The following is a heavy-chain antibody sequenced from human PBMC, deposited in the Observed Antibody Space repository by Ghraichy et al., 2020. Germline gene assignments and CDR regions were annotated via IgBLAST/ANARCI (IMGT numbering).Heavy chain of an antibody. J-gene: IGHJ3*02. CDR3: ARDRSCSAGSCYTYFDAFDI. Sequence: SETLSLTCTVSGGSISSGGYYWSWIRQHPGKGLEWIGYIYYSGSTYYNPSLKSRLTISVDTSNNQFSLKLSSVTAADTAVYYCARDRSCSAGSCYTYFDAFDIWGQGTMVTVSS. D-gene: IGHD2-15*01. CDR2: IYYSGST. CDR1: GGSISSGGYY. V-gene: IGHV4-31*03.